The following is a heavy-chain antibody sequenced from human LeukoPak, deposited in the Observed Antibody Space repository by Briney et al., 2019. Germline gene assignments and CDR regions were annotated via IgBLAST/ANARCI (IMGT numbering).Heavy chain of an antibody. V-gene: IGHV4-34*01. Sequence: PSETLSLTCAVSGGFFSGYYWTWIRHPPAKGREWSGEINHSGSANYSPSLSSRVTISLDMSENQFSLKLTSVTAADTAVYYCARGQGTVTTHWGQRTLVTVSS. J-gene: IGHJ4*02. CDR2: INHSGSA. D-gene: IGHD4-17*01. CDR3: ARGQGTVTTH. CDR1: GGFFSGYY.